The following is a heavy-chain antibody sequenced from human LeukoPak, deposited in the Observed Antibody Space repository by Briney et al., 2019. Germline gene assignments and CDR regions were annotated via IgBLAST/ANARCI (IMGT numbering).Heavy chain of an antibody. J-gene: IGHJ3*02. CDR1: GGSFSGYY. CDR3: AILVEQLLYAFDI. V-gene: IGHV4-34*01. CDR2: INHSGST. D-gene: IGHD2-15*01. Sequence: SETLSLTCAVCGGSFSGYYWSWIRQPPGKGLEWIGEINHSGSTNYNPSLKSRVTISVDTSKNQFSLKLSSVTAADTAVYYCAILVEQLLYAFDIWGQGTMVTVSS.